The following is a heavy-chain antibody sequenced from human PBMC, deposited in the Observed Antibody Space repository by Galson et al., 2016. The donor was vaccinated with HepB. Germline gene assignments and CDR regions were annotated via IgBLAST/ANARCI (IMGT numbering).Heavy chain of an antibody. CDR3: ATNGPQLYFHWLNSFDY. CDR2: ISATGSST. Sequence: SLRLSCAASGFTSSTYAMRWVRQAPGKGLERVSAISATGSSTYYADSVKGRFTISKDNSKNTLYLQMNGLRTEDTAIYYCATNGPQLYFHWLNSFDYWGQGTLVTVSS. V-gene: IGHV3-23*01. CDR1: GFTSSTYA. D-gene: IGHD3-9*01. J-gene: IGHJ4*02.